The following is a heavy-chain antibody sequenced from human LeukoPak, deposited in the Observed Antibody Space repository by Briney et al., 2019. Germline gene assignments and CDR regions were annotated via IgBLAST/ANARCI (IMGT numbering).Heavy chain of an antibody. CDR3: ARDWDGYQRFDY. CDR1: GFTFSDYY. J-gene: IGHJ4*02. CDR2: ISSSSSTI. V-gene: IGHV3-69-1*01. Sequence: GSLRLSCAASGFTFSDYYMNWVRQAPGKGLEWVSSISSSSSTIYYADSVKGRFTISRDNAKNSLYLQMNSLRAEDTAVYYCARDWDGYQRFDYWGQGTLVTVSS. D-gene: IGHD3-22*01.